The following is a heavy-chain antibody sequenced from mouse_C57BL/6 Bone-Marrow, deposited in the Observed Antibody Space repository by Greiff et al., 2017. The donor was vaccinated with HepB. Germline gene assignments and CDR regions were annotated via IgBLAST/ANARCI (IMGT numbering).Heavy chain of an antibody. Sequence: EVQGVESGGGLVQPGGSMKLSCAASGFTFSDAWMDWVRQSPEKGLEWVAEIRNKANNHATYYAESVKGRFTISRDDSKSSVYLQMNSLRAEDTGIYYCTRAYDYDYAMDYWGQGTSVTVSS. J-gene: IGHJ4*01. CDR2: IRNKANNHAT. D-gene: IGHD2-4*01. CDR1: GFTFSDAW. V-gene: IGHV6-6*01. CDR3: TRAYDYDYAMDY.